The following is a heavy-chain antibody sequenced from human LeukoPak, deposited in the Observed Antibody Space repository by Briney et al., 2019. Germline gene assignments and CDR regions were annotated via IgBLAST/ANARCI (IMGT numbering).Heavy chain of an antibody. D-gene: IGHD2-21*02. CDR3: ARDSVVTASAFDI. CDR2: IIPIFGTA. CDR1: GGTFSSYA. J-gene: IGHJ3*02. Sequence: SVKVSCKASGGTFSSYAISWVRQAPGQGLEWMGRIIPIFGTANYAQKFQGRVTITTDESTSTAYMELSSLRSEDTAVYYCARDSVVTASAFDIWGQGTMVTVSS. V-gene: IGHV1-69*05.